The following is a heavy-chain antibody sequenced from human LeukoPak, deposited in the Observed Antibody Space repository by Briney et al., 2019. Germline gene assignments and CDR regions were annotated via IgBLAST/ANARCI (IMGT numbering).Heavy chain of an antibody. J-gene: IGHJ4*02. CDR1: GFTFSNYG. V-gene: IGHV3-30*18. Sequence: GRSLRLSCAASGFTFSNYGMHWVRQAPGKGLEWVAVIWSGGTDKYYADSVKGRFTVSRDNSKNTLYLQMNSLRAEDTAVYYCGKRLTSWELEYRGQGTLVTVSS. D-gene: IGHD1-26*01. CDR3: GKRLTSWELEY. CDR2: IWSGGTDK.